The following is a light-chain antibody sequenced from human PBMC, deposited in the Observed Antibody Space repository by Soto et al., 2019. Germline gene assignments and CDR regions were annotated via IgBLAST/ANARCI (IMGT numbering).Light chain of an antibody. CDR3: QHYKA. Sequence: EIVLTQSPGTLSLSPGERATLSCRASQSVSDSFIAWYQQRPGQAPRLLIYGASQRATGIPDRFRGSGSGTHFSLTINRLEPEDFAAYYCQHYKAFGGGTKVDIK. V-gene: IGKV3-20*01. CDR2: GAS. CDR1: QSVSDSF. J-gene: IGKJ4*01.